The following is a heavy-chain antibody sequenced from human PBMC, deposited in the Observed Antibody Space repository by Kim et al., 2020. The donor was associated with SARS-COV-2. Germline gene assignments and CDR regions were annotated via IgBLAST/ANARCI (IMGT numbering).Heavy chain of an antibody. CDR1: GFTFSSYA. CDR2: ISYDGSNK. CDR3: ARGPIVPTRWLQPLAYY. J-gene: IGHJ4*01. V-gene: IGHV3-30*04. D-gene: IGHD5-18*01. Sequence: GGSLRLSCAASGFTFSSYAMHWVRQAPGKGLEWVAVISYDGSNKYYADSVKGRFTISRDNPKNTLYLQMNSLRAEDTAVYYCARGPIVPTRWLQPLAYY.